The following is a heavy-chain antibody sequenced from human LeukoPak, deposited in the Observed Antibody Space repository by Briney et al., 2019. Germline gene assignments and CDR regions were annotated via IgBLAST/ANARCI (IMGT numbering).Heavy chain of an antibody. V-gene: IGHV3-9*01. Sequence: GRSLRVSCAASGFTLDDYVMHWVRPAPGKGLEWVSGISWYSGGIGYADSVKGRFTISRDNAKNSLYLQMNSLRAEDTALYYCAKDKRYCSSTSCYGFWYFDLWGRGTLVTVSS. D-gene: IGHD2-2*01. CDR2: ISWYSGGI. J-gene: IGHJ2*01. CDR3: AKDKRYCSSTSCYGFWYFDL. CDR1: GFTLDDYV.